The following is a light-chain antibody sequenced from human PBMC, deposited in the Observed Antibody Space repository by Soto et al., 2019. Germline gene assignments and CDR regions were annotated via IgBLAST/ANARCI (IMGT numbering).Light chain of an antibody. CDR1: SSDVGNYNY. CDR3: SSYTSSSNYV. V-gene: IGLV2-14*01. Sequence: QSVLTQPASVSGSPGQSITISCTETSSDVGNYNYVSWYQQHPAKAPKLMIFEVSNRPSGISSRFSGSKSGNTASLTISGLQAEDEADYYCSSYTSSSNYVFGTGTKVTVL. J-gene: IGLJ1*01. CDR2: EVS.